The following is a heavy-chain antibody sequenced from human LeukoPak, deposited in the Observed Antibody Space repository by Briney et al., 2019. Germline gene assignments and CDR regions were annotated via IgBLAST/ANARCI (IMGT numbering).Heavy chain of an antibody. D-gene: IGHD3-16*01. CDR3: ATDFRGEPRYFQH. CDR2: IYSGGST. V-gene: IGHV3-53*01. J-gene: IGHJ1*01. CDR1: GFTVSSNY. Sequence: GGSLRLSCAASGFTVSSNYMSWVRQAPGKGLEWVSVIYSGGSTYYADSVKGRFTISRDNSKNTLYLQMSSLRAEDTAVYYCATDFRGEPRYFQHWGQGTLVTVSS.